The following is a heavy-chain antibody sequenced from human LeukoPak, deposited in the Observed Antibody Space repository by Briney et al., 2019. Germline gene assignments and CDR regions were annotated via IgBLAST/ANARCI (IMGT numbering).Heavy chain of an antibody. CDR2: ITTYNGNT. CDR3: ARGYDYGDYVGDFDY. J-gene: IGHJ4*02. Sequence: ASVKVSCKASGYTFTSYPISWVRQAPGQGLEWMGWITTYNGNTKYAQKLQGRVTMATDTSTSTVYMDLRGLRSDDTAVYYCARGYDYGDYVGDFDYWGQGTLVTVSS. V-gene: IGHV1-18*01. D-gene: IGHD4-17*01. CDR1: GYTFTSYP.